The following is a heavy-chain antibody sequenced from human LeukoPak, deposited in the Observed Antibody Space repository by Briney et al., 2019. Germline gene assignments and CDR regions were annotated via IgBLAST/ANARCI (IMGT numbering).Heavy chain of an antibody. CDR1: GYTFTGYY. D-gene: IGHD2-2*01. CDR2: INPYSGGT. V-gene: IGHV1-2*02. J-gene: IGHJ4*02. Sequence: ASVKVSCKASGYTFTGYYMHWVRQAPGQGLEWMGWINPYSGGTNYAQKFQGRVTMTRDTSISTAYMELSRLRSDDTAVYYCVRDRTKYCSSTSCPLDYWGQGTLVTVSS. CDR3: VRDRTKYCSSTSCPLDY.